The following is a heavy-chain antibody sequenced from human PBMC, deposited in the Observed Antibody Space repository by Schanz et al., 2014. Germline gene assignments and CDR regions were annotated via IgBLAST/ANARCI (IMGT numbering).Heavy chain of an antibody. V-gene: IGHV3-23*04. CDR2: ISGSGGST. D-gene: IGHD3-22*01. Sequence: EVQLVESGGGLVKPGGSLRLSCEASEFTFSSYKMNWVRQAPGKGLEWVSAISGSGGSTYYADSVKGRFTISRDNSKNAMYLQMISLRAEDTAVYYCAKDPSHGDYDYYFDYWGQGTLVTVSS. CDR1: EFTFSSYK. J-gene: IGHJ4*02. CDR3: AKDPSHGDYDYYFDY.